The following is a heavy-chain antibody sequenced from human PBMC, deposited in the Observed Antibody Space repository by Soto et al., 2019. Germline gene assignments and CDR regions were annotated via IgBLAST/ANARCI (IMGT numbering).Heavy chain of an antibody. CDR2: TYFRSKWYN. V-gene: IGHV6-1*01. D-gene: IGHD5-12*01. J-gene: IGHJ5*02. CDR3: AKGDNLGPKTGYAFDP. Sequence: PSQTLSLTCAISGDSVSINTASWNWIRQSPSRCLEWLGRTYFRSKWYNDYAVSVKSRIIINPDTSNNQFSLQLNSVTPEDTAVYFCAKGDNLGPKTGYAFDPWGQGIMVTVSS. CDR1: GDSVSINTAS.